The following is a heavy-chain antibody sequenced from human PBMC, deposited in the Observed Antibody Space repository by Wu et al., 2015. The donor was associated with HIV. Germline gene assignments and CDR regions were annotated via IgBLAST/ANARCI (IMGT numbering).Heavy chain of an antibody. J-gene: IGHJ3*02. Sequence: QVHLVQSGAVMRPPGASVRVSCKTSGYSFSSYAVSWVRQAPGQGLEWMGWISGNNGNTRYAQKVQGRVTLTTDASTTTAYMELRSLRLDDTAMYYCARDHDSNYYHPPAADIWGQGTMVIVSS. CDR3: ARDHDSNYYHPPAADI. CDR1: GYSFSSYA. V-gene: IGHV1-18*01. D-gene: IGHD3-10*01. CDR2: ISGNNGNT.